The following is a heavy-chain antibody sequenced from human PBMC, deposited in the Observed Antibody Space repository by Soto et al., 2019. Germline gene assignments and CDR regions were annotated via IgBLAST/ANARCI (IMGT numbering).Heavy chain of an antibody. V-gene: IGHV3-23*01. Sequence: GSLSLSCAASGFTFTNYAMGWVRQAPGKGLEWVSVVSSGGSTYYADSVTGRFTVSRDNSKNTLSLQMNSLRAEDTAVYYCAKRRGAGGHFDYWGQGALVTVSS. J-gene: IGHJ4*02. D-gene: IGHD2-15*01. CDR2: VSSGGST. CDR3: AKRRGAGGHFDY. CDR1: GFTFTNYA.